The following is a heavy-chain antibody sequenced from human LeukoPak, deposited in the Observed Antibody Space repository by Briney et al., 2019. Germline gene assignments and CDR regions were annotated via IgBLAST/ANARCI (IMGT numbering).Heavy chain of an antibody. D-gene: IGHD3-22*01. Sequence: SETLSLTCTVSGGSISSYYWSWIRQPAGKGLEWIGRIYTSGSTNYNPSLKSRVTMSVDTSKNQFSLKLSSVTAADTAVYYCARVVMDYDSSSYYSRYFQHWGQGTLVTVSS. V-gene: IGHV4-4*07. CDR1: GGSISSYY. CDR3: ARVVMDYDSSSYYSRYFQH. J-gene: IGHJ1*01. CDR2: IYTSGST.